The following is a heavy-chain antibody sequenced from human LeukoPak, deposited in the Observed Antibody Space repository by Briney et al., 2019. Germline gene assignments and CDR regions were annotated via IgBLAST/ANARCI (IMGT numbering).Heavy chain of an antibody. CDR2: ISSSSSTI. CDR1: GFTFSSYG. Sequence: GGPLRLSCAASGFTFSSYGMNWVRQAPGKGLEWLAYISSSSSTISYADSVKGRFTISRDNAKNSLYLQLHSLRAEDTAVFYCARGGAARPDYWGQGTLVTVSS. D-gene: IGHD6-25*01. CDR3: ARGGAARPDY. V-gene: IGHV3-48*04. J-gene: IGHJ4*02.